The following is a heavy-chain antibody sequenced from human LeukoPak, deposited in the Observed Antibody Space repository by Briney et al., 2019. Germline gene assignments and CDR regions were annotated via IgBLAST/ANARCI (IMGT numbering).Heavy chain of an antibody. Sequence: ASVKVSCKASGYTFTGYYMHWVRQAPGKGLEWMGWINPNSGGTNYAQKFQGRVTMTRDTSISTAYMELSRLRSDDTAVYYCARTPWYCSSTSCYVNWFDPWGQGTLVTVSS. J-gene: IGHJ5*02. CDR3: ARTPWYCSSTSCYVNWFDP. CDR2: INPNSGGT. CDR1: GYTFTGYY. V-gene: IGHV1-2*02. D-gene: IGHD2-2*01.